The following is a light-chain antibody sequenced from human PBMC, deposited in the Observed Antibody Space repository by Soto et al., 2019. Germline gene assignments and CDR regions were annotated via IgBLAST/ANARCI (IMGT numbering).Light chain of an antibody. CDR1: QNINAW. CDR2: DVS. CDR3: QQYHRYST. Sequence: DIQMTQAPSTLSASVGDRVTITCRASQNINAWLAWYQQKPGKAPKLLIYDVSTLHSGVPSRFCGSASGTEFTLTISNLESDDFATYYCQQYHRYSTFGQGTKVDIK. J-gene: IGKJ1*01. V-gene: IGKV1-5*01.